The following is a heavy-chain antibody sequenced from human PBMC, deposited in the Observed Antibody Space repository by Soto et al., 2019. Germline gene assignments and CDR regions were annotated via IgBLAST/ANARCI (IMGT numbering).Heavy chain of an antibody. J-gene: IGHJ4*02. D-gene: IGHD3-3*01. V-gene: IGHV3-30*18. CDR1: GFTFSSYG. Sequence: QVQLVESGGGVVQPGRSLRLPCAASGFTFSSYGMHWVRQAPGKGLEWVAVISYDGSNKYYADSVKGRFTISRDNSKNTLYLQMNSLRAEDTAVYYCAKDPRYYDFWSGPTLGLDFDYWGQGTLVTVSS. CDR3: AKDPRYYDFWSGPTLGLDFDY. CDR2: ISYDGSNK.